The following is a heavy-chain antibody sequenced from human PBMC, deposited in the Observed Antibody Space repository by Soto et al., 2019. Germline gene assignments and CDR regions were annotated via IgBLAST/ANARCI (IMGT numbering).Heavy chain of an antibody. D-gene: IGHD1-26*01. CDR3: ARGDRSPNC. CDR2: IRVYNGDT. Sequence: QVQLVQSGAEVKKTGASVKVSCKSSGYDFTNYGITWVRQAPGQGLDWVGWIRVYNGDTKYAQKFQGRVTLTTDTSTTTAYMELRSLRSDDTAAYYCARGDRSPNCWGQGTLVTVSS. J-gene: IGHJ4*02. V-gene: IGHV1-18*01. CDR1: GYDFTNYG.